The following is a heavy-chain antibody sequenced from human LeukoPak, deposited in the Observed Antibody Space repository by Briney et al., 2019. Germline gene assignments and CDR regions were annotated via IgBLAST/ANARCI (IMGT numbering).Heavy chain of an antibody. V-gene: IGHV1-69*06. CDR1: GDTFSTFA. J-gene: IGHJ4*02. Sequence: SVKVSCKASGDTFSTFAVSWVRQAPGQGLEWMGSILHIFGTTNYAQKFQDRVTITADKSTTTVYMELSSLTSEDTAIYYCARDIHRVHCSDGVCSAYYFDYWGQGTLVSVSS. D-gene: IGHD2-8*01. CDR3: ARDIHRVHCSDGVCSAYYFDY. CDR2: ILHIFGTT.